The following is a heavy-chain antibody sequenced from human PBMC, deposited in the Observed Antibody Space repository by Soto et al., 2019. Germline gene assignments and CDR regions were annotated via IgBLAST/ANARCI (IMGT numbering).Heavy chain of an antibody. CDR3: AKRSPYSSGRYSPIFDY. D-gene: IGHD6-25*01. J-gene: IGHJ4*02. Sequence: GGSLRLSCAASGFSFSDYAMSWVRQAPGKGLEWVSVISESGGSTHYADSVRGRFTVSRDNSKNSLSLRMSSLRDEDTAVYFCAKRSPYSSGRYSPIFDYWGQGALVTVSS. V-gene: IGHV3-23*01. CDR1: GFSFSDYA. CDR2: ISESGGST.